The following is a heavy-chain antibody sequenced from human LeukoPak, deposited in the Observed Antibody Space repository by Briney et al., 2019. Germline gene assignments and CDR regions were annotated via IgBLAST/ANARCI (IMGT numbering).Heavy chain of an antibody. V-gene: IGHV5-51*01. D-gene: IGHD3-9*01. Sequence: GESLKISCKGSGYSFTSYWIGWVRQMPGKGLEWMGIIYPGDSDTRYSPSFQGQVTISADKSISTAYLQWSSLKASDTAMYYCARQGNDDILTRDYGMDVWGQGTTVTVSS. CDR2: IYPGDSDT. CDR3: ARQGNDDILTRDYGMDV. CDR1: GYSFTSYW. J-gene: IGHJ6*02.